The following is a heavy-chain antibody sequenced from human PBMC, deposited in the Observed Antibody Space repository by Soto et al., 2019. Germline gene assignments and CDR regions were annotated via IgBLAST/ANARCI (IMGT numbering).Heavy chain of an antibody. CDR3: ARVRLPVFGVVTPYFDY. J-gene: IGHJ4*02. CDR2: IKQDGSEK. V-gene: IGHV3-7*01. Sequence: GSLRLSCAASGFTFSSYWMSWVRQAPGKGLEWVANIKQDGSEKYYVDSVKGRFTISRDNAKNSLYLQMNSLRAEDTAVYYCARVRLPVFGVVTPYFDYWGQGTLVTVSS. D-gene: IGHD3-3*01. CDR1: GFTFSSYW.